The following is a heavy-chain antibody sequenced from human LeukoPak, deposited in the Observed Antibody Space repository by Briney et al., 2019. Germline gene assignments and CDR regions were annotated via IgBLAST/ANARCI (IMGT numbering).Heavy chain of an antibody. Sequence: PGGSLRLSCAASVVTFTTYVMSSVCPAPGEGVEWVSAISGSGGSTYYADSVKRRLTISRDNSKNTLYLQMNSLGADDTAVYYCAKGNWRYFDYWGQGTLVTVSS. CDR1: VVTFTTYV. D-gene: IGHD1-1*01. CDR2: ISGSGGST. V-gene: IGHV3-23*01. J-gene: IGHJ4*02. CDR3: AKGNWRYFDY.